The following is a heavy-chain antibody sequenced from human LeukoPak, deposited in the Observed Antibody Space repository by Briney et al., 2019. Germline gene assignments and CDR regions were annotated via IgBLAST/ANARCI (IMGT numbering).Heavy chain of an antibody. CDR3: ARDMGDIVVVPGTNWFDP. Sequence: ASVKVSCKASGYTFTSYAIHWVRQAPGQRLEWMGWINVGNGNTQYSQKFQGRVTITRDTSASTAYMELRSLRSDDTAVYYCARDMGDIVVVPGTNWFDPWGQGTLVTVSS. CDR2: INVGNGNT. V-gene: IGHV1-3*01. D-gene: IGHD2-2*01. CDR1: GYTFTSYA. J-gene: IGHJ5*02.